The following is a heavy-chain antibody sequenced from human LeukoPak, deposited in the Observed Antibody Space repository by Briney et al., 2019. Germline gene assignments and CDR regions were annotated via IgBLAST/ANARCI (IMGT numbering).Heavy chain of an antibody. Sequence: ASVKVSCKASGYTFTSYGIIWVRQAPGQGLEWMGWISAYNGNTNYAQKLQGRVTMTTDTSTSTAYMELRSLRSDDTAVYYCARDRAWGGWELQYYFDYWGQGTLVTVSS. J-gene: IGHJ4*02. CDR2: ISAYNGNT. V-gene: IGHV1-18*01. CDR3: ARDRAWGGWELQYYFDY. CDR1: GYTFTSYG. D-gene: IGHD1-26*01.